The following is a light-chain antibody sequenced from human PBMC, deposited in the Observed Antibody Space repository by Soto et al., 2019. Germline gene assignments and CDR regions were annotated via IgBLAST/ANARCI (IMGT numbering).Light chain of an antibody. Sequence: QSALTQPRSVSGSPGQSVTISCTGTSSDVGDYNFVSWYQQHPGKAPKLMIYDVSERPSGVPDRFSGSKSGNTASLTISGLQADDEADYYCCAYAGTYTYNYVFGSGTKLTVL. CDR3: CAYAGTYTYNYV. CDR1: SSDVGDYNF. J-gene: IGLJ1*01. V-gene: IGLV2-11*01. CDR2: DVS.